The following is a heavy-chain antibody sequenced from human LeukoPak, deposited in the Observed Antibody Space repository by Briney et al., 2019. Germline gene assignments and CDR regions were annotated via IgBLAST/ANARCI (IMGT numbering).Heavy chain of an antibody. Sequence: GGSLRLSCAASEFTFSNYAMNWVRQAPGKGLGWVSGISGGGGSTYYADSVKGRFTIPRDNSKNTLYLQMDSLRAEDTALYYCAKGSGINHYHWIDPWGQGTLVIVSS. D-gene: IGHD1-14*01. V-gene: IGHV3-23*01. J-gene: IGHJ5*02. CDR1: EFTFSNYA. CDR2: ISGGGGST. CDR3: AKGSGINHYHWIDP.